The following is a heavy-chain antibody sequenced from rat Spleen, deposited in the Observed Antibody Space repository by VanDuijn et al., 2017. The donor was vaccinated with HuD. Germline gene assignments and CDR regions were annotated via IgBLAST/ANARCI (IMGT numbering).Heavy chain of an antibody. CDR2: INHAGTT. CDR3: ARSPYNSGWFAY. CDR1: AYSIISSFR. Sequence: EVQLQESGPGLVKPSQSLSLTCSVTAYSIISSFRWNWIRKFPGSELEWMGYINHAGTTNYNPSLKSRISITRDTSKNQFFLQVNSVTTEDTATYYCARSPYNSGWFAYWGQGTLVTVSS. J-gene: IGHJ3*01. D-gene: IGHD1-5*01. V-gene: IGHV3-3*01.